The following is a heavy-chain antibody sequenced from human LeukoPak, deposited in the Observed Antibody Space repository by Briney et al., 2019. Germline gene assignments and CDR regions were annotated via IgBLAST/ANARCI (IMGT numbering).Heavy chain of an antibody. CDR3: ARVVPAEGSYFDY. CDR2: ISSSSSYI. J-gene: IGHJ4*02. CDR1: GFTFSSYS. D-gene: IGHD2-2*01. Sequence: GGSLRLSSAASGFTFSSYSMNWVRQAPGKGLEWVSSISSSSSYIYYADSVKGRFTISRDNAKNSLYLQMNSLRAEDTAVYYCARVVPAEGSYFDYWGQGTLVTVSS. V-gene: IGHV3-21*01.